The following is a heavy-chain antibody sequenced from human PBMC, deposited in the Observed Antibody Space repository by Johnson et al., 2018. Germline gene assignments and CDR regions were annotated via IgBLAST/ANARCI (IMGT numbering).Heavy chain of an antibody. V-gene: IGHV4-59*01. Sequence: QVQLQESGPGLVKPSETLSLTCTVSGGSISSYYWSWIRQPPGKGLEWIGYIYYSGSTNYNPSLKSRVTISVDTSKNQFSMKLSSVTAADTAVYYCARDPLYCSGGSCHHNALDIWGQGTMVTVSS. D-gene: IGHD2-15*01. CDR2: IYYSGST. CDR1: GGSISSYY. J-gene: IGHJ3*02. CDR3: ARDPLYCSGGSCHHNALDI.